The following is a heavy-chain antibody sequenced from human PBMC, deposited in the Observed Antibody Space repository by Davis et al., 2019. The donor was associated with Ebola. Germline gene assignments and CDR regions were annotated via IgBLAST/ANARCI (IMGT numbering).Heavy chain of an antibody. Sequence: SLKISCAASGFTFSSYAMHWVRQAPGKGLEWVAVISYDGSNKYYADSVKGRFTISRDNSKNTLYLQMNSLRAEDTAVYYCARVSSSWYDYWGQGTLVTVSS. V-gene: IGHV3-30-3*01. J-gene: IGHJ4*02. D-gene: IGHD6-13*01. CDR3: ARVSSSWYDY. CDR2: ISYDGSNK. CDR1: GFTFSSYA.